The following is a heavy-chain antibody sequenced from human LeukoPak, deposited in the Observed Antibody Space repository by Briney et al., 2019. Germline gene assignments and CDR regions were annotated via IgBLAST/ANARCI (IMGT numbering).Heavy chain of an antibody. CDR2: INPNSGGT. CDR3: AGNIVVPFLPLY. Sequence: ASVKVSCKASGYTFTGYYMHWVRQAPGQGLEWMGWINPNSGGTNYAQKFQGWVTMTRDTSISTAYMELSRLRSDDTAVYYCAGNIVVPFLPLYWGQGTLVTVSS. V-gene: IGHV1-2*04. CDR1: GYTFTGYY. J-gene: IGHJ4*02. D-gene: IGHD2-2*01.